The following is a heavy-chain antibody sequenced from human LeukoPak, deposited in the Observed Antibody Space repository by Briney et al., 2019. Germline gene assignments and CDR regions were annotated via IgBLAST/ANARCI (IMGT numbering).Heavy chain of an antibody. D-gene: IGHD2-2*01. Sequence: GGSLRLSCVASGFTFDTYWMHWVRQAPGKGLVWVSRIYIDGSSTNYADSVKGRFTISRDNAKNTLYLEMNSLRAEDTAVYYCARGASARQDSWGQGTLVTVSS. V-gene: IGHV3-74*01. CDR1: GFTFDTYW. CDR2: IYIDGSST. CDR3: ARGASARQDS. J-gene: IGHJ4*02.